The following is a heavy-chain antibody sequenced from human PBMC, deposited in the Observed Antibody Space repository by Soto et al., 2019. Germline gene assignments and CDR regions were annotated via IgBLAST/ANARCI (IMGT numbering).Heavy chain of an antibody. CDR1: GFTFSSYS. CDR3: ARRYYYGSGSYPNYYYYYMDV. D-gene: IGHD3-10*01. CDR2: ISSSSSYI. J-gene: IGHJ6*03. V-gene: IGHV3-21*01. Sequence: GSLRLSCAASGFTFSSYSMNWVRQAPGKGLEWVSSISSSSSYIYYADSVKGRFTISRDNAKNSLYLQMNSLRAEDTAVYYCARRYYYGSGSYPNYYYYYMDVWGKGTTVTVSS.